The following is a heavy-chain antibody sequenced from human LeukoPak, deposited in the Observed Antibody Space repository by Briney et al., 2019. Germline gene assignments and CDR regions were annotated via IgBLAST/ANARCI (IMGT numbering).Heavy chain of an antibody. D-gene: IGHD4-17*01. CDR1: GGSFSGYY. J-gene: IGHJ4*02. V-gene: IGHV4-34*01. Sequence: SETLSLTCAVYGGSFSGYYWSWIRQPPGKGLEWIGEINHSGSTNYNPSLKSRVTISVDTSKNQFSLKLSPVTAADTAVYYCARGLHTTVTSMYYFDYWGQGTLVTVSS. CDR3: ARGLHTTVTSMYYFDY. CDR2: INHSGST.